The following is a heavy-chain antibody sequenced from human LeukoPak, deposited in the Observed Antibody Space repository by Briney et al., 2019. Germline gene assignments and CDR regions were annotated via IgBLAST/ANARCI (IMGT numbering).Heavy chain of an antibody. J-gene: IGHJ4*02. CDR1: GGSISSSSYY. V-gene: IGHV4-39*01. CDR3: ARMGWELRYDY. D-gene: IGHD1-26*01. Sequence: TSETLSLTCTVSGGSISSSSYYWGWIRQPPGKGLEWIGSIYYSGSTYYNPSLKSRVTISVDTSKNQFSLKLSSVTAADTAVYYCARMGWELRYDYWGQGTLVTVSS. CDR2: IYYSGST.